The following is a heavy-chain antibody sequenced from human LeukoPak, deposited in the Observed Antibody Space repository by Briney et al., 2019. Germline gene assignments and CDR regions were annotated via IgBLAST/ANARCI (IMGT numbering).Heavy chain of an antibody. V-gene: IGHV4-59*08. CDR2: IYYSGNA. CDR1: GGSISSYY. D-gene: IGHD3-3*01. Sequence: SETLSLTCTVSGGSISSYYWSWIRQPPGKGLEWIGYIYYSGNANYNPSLKSRVTISVDTSRNQFSLKLSSVTDADTAVYYCARLAVFGVVIIPDAFETWGQGTMVTVSS. J-gene: IGHJ3*02. CDR3: ARLAVFGVVIIPDAFET.